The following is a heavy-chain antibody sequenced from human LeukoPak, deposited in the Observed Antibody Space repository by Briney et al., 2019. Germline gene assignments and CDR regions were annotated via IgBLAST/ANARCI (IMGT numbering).Heavy chain of an antibody. J-gene: IGHJ4*02. CDR2: ISSTSSTI. D-gene: IGHD1-26*01. CDR3: ARDSELPYFDY. Sequence: GGSLRLSCAASGFTFNTYNMNWVRQASGKGLEWVSYISSTSSTIFYADSVKGRFTISRDNAKNSLYLQMNSLTDEDTAVYYCARDSELPYFDYWGQGTLVTVSS. CDR1: GFTFNTYN. V-gene: IGHV3-48*02.